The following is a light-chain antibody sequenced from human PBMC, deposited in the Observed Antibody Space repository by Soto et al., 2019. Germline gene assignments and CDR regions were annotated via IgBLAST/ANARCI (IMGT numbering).Light chain of an antibody. CDR1: SSDVGGYNY. Sequence: QSALTQPASVSGSPGQSITISCTGTSSDVGGYNYVSWYQQHPGKDPKLMIYEVSNRPSGVSHRFSGSKSGNTASLTISGLQAEDEADYYCCSHTSSSPYVFGTGTKLTVL. J-gene: IGLJ1*01. CDR2: EVS. CDR3: CSHTSSSPYV. V-gene: IGLV2-14*01.